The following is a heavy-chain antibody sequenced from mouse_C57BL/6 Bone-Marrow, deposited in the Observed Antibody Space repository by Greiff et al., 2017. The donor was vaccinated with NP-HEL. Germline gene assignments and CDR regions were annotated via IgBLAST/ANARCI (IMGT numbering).Heavy chain of an antibody. J-gene: IGHJ1*03. CDR2: ISYDGSN. CDR1: GYSITSGYY. V-gene: IGHV3-6*01. CDR3: ARDEFLWYFDV. Sequence: EVQLQESGPGLVKPSQSLSLTCSVTGYSITSGYYWNWIRQFPGNKLEWMGYISYDGSNNYNPSLKNRISITRDTSKNQFFLKLNSVTTEDTATYYCARDEFLWYFDVWGTGTTVTVSS.